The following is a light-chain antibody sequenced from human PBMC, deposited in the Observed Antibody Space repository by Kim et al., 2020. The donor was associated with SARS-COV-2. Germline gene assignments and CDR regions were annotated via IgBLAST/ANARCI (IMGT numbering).Light chain of an antibody. J-gene: IGLJ3*02. CDR1: DLGDKY. Sequence: VSPGQTASITCSGDDLGDKYTCWYQQKPGQSPLLVIYQDDRRPSGIPDRFSGSNSGNTATLTISGTQAMDEADYYCQTWDGITAVFGGGTQLTVL. CDR2: QDD. V-gene: IGLV3-1*01. CDR3: QTWDGITAV.